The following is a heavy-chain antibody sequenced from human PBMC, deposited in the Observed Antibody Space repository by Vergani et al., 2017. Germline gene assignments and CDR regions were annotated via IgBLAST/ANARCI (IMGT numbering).Heavy chain of an antibody. CDR1: GFTVSNNY. V-gene: IGHV3-53*01. J-gene: IGHJ4*02. Sequence: EVQVVESGGGLIQPGGSLRLSCAASGFTVSNNYMTWVRQAPGKGLEWVSVLYSGGSTYYADSVKGRFSTSRDNSKNTLYLQMNSLRAEDTALYYCAKDDRRGTIDYWGQGTLVTVSS. CDR2: LYSGGST. CDR3: AKDDRRGTIDY.